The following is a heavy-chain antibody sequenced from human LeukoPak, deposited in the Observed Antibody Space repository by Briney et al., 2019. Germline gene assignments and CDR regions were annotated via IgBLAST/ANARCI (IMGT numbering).Heavy chain of an antibody. CDR1: GFTVSSNY. J-gene: IGHJ4*02. V-gene: IGHV3-53*01. CDR2: IYSGGST. CDR3: ARDPTTPGYCSGGSCHRGFDY. Sequence: GGSLRLSCAASGFTVSSNYMSWVRQAPGKGLEWVSVIYSGGSTYYADSVKGRFTISRDNSKNTLYLQMSSLRAEDTVVYYCARDPTTPGYCSGGSCHRGFDYWGQGTLVTVPS. D-gene: IGHD2-15*01.